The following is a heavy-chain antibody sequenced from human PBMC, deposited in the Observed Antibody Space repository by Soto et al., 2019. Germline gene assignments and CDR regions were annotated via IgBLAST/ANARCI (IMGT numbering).Heavy chain of an antibody. CDR2: IYPSGKT. Sequence: QVQLQESGPGLVKPSETLSLTCTVSGGSINSENYYWTWIRQRPGKGLEWIGYIYPSGKTYYNPSLMSRVALSIYTSKNLFSLNLTFVTAADTAVYYCARKGGRIAAFNWFDPWGQGTLVTVSS. D-gene: IGHD6-6*01. CDR1: GGSINSENYY. V-gene: IGHV4-31*03. CDR3: ARKGGRIAAFNWFDP. J-gene: IGHJ5*02.